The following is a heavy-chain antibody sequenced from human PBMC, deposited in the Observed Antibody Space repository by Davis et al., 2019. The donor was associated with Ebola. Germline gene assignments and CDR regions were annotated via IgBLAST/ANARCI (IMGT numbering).Heavy chain of an antibody. CDR2: ISVYNGNT. D-gene: IGHD3-3*01. Sequence: AASVKVSCKASGYTFTSYGISWVRQAPGQGLEWMGWISVYNGNTNYAQKLQGRVTMTTDTSTSTAYMELRSLRSDDTAVYYCARARITVFGVVTMGWFDPWGQGTLVTVSS. CDR3: ARARITVFGVVTMGWFDP. CDR1: GYTFTSYG. V-gene: IGHV1-18*04. J-gene: IGHJ5*02.